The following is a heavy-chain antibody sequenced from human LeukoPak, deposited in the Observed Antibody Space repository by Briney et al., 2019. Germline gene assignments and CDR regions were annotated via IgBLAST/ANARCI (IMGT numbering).Heavy chain of an antibody. V-gene: IGHV3-30-3*01. D-gene: IGHD3-3*01. Sequence: GRSLRLSCAASGFTFSSYAMHWVRQAPGKGLEWVAVISYDGSNKYYADSVKGRFTISRDNAKNSLYLQMNSLRAEDTAVYYCARAPPYDFWSGWGQGTLVTVSS. CDR1: GFTFSSYA. J-gene: IGHJ4*02. CDR3: ARAPPYDFWSG. CDR2: ISYDGSNK.